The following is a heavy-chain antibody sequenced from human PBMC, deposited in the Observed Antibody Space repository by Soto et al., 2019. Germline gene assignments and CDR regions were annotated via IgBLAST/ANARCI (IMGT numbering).Heavy chain of an antibody. CDR1: GFTFSSYA. D-gene: IGHD3-22*01. Sequence: GGSLRLSCAASGFTFSSYAMSWVRQAPGKGLEWVSAISGSGGSTYYADSVKGRFTISRDNSKNTLYLQMNSLRAEDTAVYYCANYYYDSSGYYGAAFDIWGQGTMVTVSS. CDR2: ISGSGGST. J-gene: IGHJ3*02. CDR3: ANYYYDSSGYYGAAFDI. V-gene: IGHV3-23*01.